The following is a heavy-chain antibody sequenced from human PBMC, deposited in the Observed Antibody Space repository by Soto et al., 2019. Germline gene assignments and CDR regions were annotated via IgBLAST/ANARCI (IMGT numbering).Heavy chain of an antibody. CDR2: VYNSGST. CDR3: ARYRREAVAGYTLDN. J-gene: IGHJ4*02. Sequence: PSETLSLTCTVSGGSISSNYWTWVRQPPGKGLEWIGYVYNSGSTNYNPSLKSRVTISEDTSKSQFSLKVNSMTAADTAVYYCARYRREAVAGYTLDNWGQGILVTVSS. D-gene: IGHD6-13*01. V-gene: IGHV4-59*01. CDR1: GGSISSNY.